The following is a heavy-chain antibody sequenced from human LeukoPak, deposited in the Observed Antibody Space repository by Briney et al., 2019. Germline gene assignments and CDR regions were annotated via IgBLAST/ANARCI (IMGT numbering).Heavy chain of an antibody. J-gene: IGHJ4*02. CDR2: IYPGDSDT. CDR3: ARLGITARGTELLYFDY. Sequence: GESLQISCKGSGYSFDTYWIGWVRQMPGKGLEWMGIIYPGDSDTRYSPSFKGQVTISADKSVTTAYLQWSNLKASDTAMYYCARLGITARGTELLYFDYWGQGTLVTVSS. D-gene: IGHD6-13*01. V-gene: IGHV5-51*01. CDR1: GYSFDTYW.